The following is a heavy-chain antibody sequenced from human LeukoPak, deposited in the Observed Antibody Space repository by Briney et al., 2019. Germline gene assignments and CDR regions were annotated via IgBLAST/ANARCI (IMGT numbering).Heavy chain of an antibody. J-gene: IGHJ4*02. CDR2: IYYSGSS. CDR3: ARLDYSSGWYLDY. V-gene: IGHV4-39*01. Sequence: PSETLSLTCTVSGGSISSSSSYWGWIRQPPGKGLEWIGNIYYSGSSYYNPSLKSRVTISVDTSKNQFSLKLNSVTAADTAVYYCARLDYSSGWYLDYWGQGTLVTVSS. D-gene: IGHD6-19*01. CDR1: GGSISSSSSY.